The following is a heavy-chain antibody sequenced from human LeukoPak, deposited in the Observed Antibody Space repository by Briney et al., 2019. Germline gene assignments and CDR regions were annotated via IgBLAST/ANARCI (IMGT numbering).Heavy chain of an antibody. J-gene: IGHJ4*02. CDR2: IIPILGIA. V-gene: IGHV1-69*04. CDR1: GGTFSSYA. Sequence: WASVKVSCKASGGTFSSYAISWVRQAPGQGLEWMGRIIPILGIANYAQKFQGRVTITADKSTSTAYMELSSLRSEDTAVYYCARDLEESVAPYYFDYWGQGTLVTVSS. CDR3: ARDLEESVAPYYFDY. D-gene: IGHD6-19*01.